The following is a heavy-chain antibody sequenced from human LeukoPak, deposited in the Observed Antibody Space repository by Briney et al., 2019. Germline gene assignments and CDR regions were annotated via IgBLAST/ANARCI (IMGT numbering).Heavy chain of an antibody. J-gene: IGHJ5*02. CDR3: ARDGIAAAANWFDP. V-gene: IGHV4-4*02. D-gene: IGHD6-13*01. Sequence: SETLSLTCAVSGGSLSSSNWWSWVREPPGKGPESIGEIYHSGSTNYNPSLKSRVTISVDKSKNQFSLKLSSVTAADTAVYYCARDGIAAAANWFDPWGQGTLVTVSS. CDR2: IYHSGST. CDR1: GGSLSSSNW.